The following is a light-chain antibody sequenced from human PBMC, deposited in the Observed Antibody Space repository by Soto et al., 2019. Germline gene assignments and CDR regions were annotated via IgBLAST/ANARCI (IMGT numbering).Light chain of an antibody. CDR1: QSVSSY. J-gene: IGKJ1*01. Sequence: EIVLTQSPATLSLSPGERATLSCRASQSVSSYLAWYQQKPGQAPRLLIYDASNRATGIPARFRGSGSGTDFTLTISSLEPEDFAVYYCQQRNNWPSWTFGQGTKVEIK. CDR3: QQRNNWPSWT. CDR2: DAS. V-gene: IGKV3-11*01.